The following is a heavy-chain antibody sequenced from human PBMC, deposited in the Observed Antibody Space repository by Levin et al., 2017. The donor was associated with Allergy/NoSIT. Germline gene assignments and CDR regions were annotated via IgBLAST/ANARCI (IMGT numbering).Heavy chain of an antibody. J-gene: IGHJ4*02. Sequence: SQTLSLTCAVYGGSFSGYYWSWIRQPPGKGLEWIGEINHSGSTNYNPSLKSRVTISVDTSKNQFSLKLSSVTAADTAVYYCARDHRAYSSSGPTDYWGQGTLVTVSS. V-gene: IGHV4-34*01. CDR2: INHSGST. CDR3: ARDHRAYSSSGPTDY. CDR1: GGSFSGYY. D-gene: IGHD6-13*01.